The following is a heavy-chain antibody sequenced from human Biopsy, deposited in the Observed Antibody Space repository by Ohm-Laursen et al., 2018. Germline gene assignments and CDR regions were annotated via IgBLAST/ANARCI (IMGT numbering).Heavy chain of an antibody. V-gene: IGHV4-59*01. CDR3: ARATNSTGWPYYYFYGMDV. CDR1: GASISDYY. D-gene: IGHD2/OR15-2a*01. CDR2: IYYSGST. J-gene: IGHJ6*02. Sequence: TLSLTCAVSGASISDYYCVWIRQPAGKGLEWIGYIYYSGSTNYNPSLKSRVTISVDTSKNQFSLRLNSVTAVDTAVYYCARATNSTGWPYYYFYGMDVWGQGTTVTVSS.